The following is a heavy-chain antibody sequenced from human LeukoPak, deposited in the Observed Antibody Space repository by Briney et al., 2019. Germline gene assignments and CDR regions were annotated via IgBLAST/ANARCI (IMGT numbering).Heavy chain of an antibody. CDR3: AREGGETTVVTPWFWFDP. Sequence: ASVKVSCKASGGTFSSYAISWVRQAPGQGLEWMGGIIPIFGTANYAQKFQGRVTITADESTSTAYMELSSLRSEDTAVYYCAREGGETTVVTPWFWFDPWGQGTLVTVSS. V-gene: IGHV1-69*13. D-gene: IGHD4-23*01. J-gene: IGHJ5*02. CDR1: GGTFSSYA. CDR2: IIPIFGTA.